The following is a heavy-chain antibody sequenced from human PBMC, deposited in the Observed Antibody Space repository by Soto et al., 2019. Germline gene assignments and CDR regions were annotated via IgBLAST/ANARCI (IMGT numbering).Heavy chain of an antibody. D-gene: IGHD6-13*01. V-gene: IGHV3-7*01. J-gene: IGHJ6*02. CDR2: IKQDGSEK. CDR1: GFTFSSYW. Sequence: GGSLRLSCAASGFTFSSYWMSWVRQAPGKGLEWVANIKQDGSEKYYVDSVKGRFTISRDNAKNSLYLQMNSLRAEDAAVYYCARDLDSSSWYYYYYGMDVWGQGTTVTVSS. CDR3: ARDLDSSSWYYYYYGMDV.